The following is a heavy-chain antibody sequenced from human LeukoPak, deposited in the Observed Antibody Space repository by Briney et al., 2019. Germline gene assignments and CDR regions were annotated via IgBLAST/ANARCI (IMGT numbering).Heavy chain of an antibody. J-gene: IGHJ4*02. CDR3: VRLFGGVTTFDY. CDR2: INPDGSGT. Sequence: PGGSLRLSCAASGFTFSAYWMSGVRQGPGKGLDWVASINPDGSGTRYVDSVRGRFTISRDNAQNSLYLHMNSLSAEDTAVYYCVRLFGGVTTFDYWGQGTLITVSS. D-gene: IGHD4-17*01. CDR1: GFTFSAYW. V-gene: IGHV3-7*01.